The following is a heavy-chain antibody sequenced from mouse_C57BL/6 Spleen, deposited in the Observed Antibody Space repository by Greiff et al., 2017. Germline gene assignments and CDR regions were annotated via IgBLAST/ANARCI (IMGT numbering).Heavy chain of an antibody. J-gene: IGHJ1*03. D-gene: IGHD1-1*01. CDR2: IDPSDSYT. CDR3: ARCYYGSSYWYFDV. Sequence: VQLQQPGAELVRPGTSVKLSCKASGYTFTSYWMHWVKQRPGQGLEWIGVIDPSDSYTNYNQKFKGKATLTVDTSSSTAYMQLSSLTSEDSAVYYWARCYYGSSYWYFDVWGTGTTVTVAS. V-gene: IGHV1-59*01. CDR1: GYTFTSYW.